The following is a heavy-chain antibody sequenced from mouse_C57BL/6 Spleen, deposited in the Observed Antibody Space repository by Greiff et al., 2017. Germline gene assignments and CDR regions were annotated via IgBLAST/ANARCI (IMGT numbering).Heavy chain of an antibody. CDR2: IDPSDSET. CDR3: ARCERDDYDAFYAMDD. J-gene: IGHJ4*01. V-gene: IGHV1-52*01. Sequence: QVQLKQPGAELVRPGSSVKLSCKASGYTFTSYWMHWVKQRPIQGLEWIGNIDPSDSETHYNQKFKDKATLTVDKSSSTAYMQLSSLTSEDSAVYYCARCERDDYDAFYAMDDWGQGTSVTVSS. D-gene: IGHD2-4*01. CDR1: GYTFTSYW.